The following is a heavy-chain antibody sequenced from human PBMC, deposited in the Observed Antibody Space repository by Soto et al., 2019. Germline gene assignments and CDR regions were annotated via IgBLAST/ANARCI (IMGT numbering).Heavy chain of an antibody. V-gene: IGHV3-30*18. J-gene: IGHJ6*03. CDR3: ANFAEDPAGHRNPYSYSDMDV. CDR2: ISYDGSNK. Sequence: QVQLVESGGGVVQPGRSLRLSCAASGFTFSSYGMHWVRQAPGKGLEWVAVISYDGSNKYYADSVKGRFTISRDNSKNTLYLQMNSLRAEDTVVYYCANFAEDPAGHRNPYSYSDMDVWCKGTTVTVSS. D-gene: IGHD6-13*01. CDR1: GFTFSSYG.